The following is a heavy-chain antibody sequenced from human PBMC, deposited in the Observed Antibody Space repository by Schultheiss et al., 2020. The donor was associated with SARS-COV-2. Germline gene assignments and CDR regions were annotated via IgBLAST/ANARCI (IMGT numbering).Heavy chain of an antibody. D-gene: IGHD5-18*01. CDR1: GFTFSSYE. CDR2: ISSSGSTI. V-gene: IGHV3-48*03. Sequence: GGSLRLSCAASGFTFSSYEMNWVRQAPGKGLEWVSYISSSGSTIYYADSVKGRFTISRDNAKNSLYLQMNSLRAEDTAVYYCAREDTAMVTIAVADGMDVWGQGTTVTVSS. J-gene: IGHJ6*02. CDR3: AREDTAMVTIAVADGMDV.